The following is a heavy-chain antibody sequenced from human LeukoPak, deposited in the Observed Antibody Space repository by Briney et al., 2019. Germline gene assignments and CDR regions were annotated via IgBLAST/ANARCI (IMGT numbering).Heavy chain of an antibody. D-gene: IGHD2-2*01. CDR3: AKEGLRVVPSATFYY. J-gene: IGHJ4*02. CDR2: ISGSGSST. CDR1: GFTVSSKY. V-gene: IGHV3-23*01. Sequence: GGSLRLSCAASGFTVSSKYMTWVRQAPGQGLEWVSAISGSGSSTYYANSVKGRFTISRDNSKNTLYLKMHSMRAEDTAVYYCAKEGLRVVPSATFYYWGQGTLVTVSS.